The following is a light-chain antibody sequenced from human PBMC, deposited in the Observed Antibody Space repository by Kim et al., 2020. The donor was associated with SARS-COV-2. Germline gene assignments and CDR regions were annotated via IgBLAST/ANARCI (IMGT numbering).Light chain of an antibody. Sequence: DIQMTQSPSSLSASVGDRVTITCRASQAIGNHLVWYQQKPGKVPQVLMYAASTLQSGVPARFSGGGSGTDFTLTISSLQPEDVATYYCQIYNSAPLTFGGGTRVDIK. V-gene: IGKV1-27*01. CDR3: QIYNSAPLT. J-gene: IGKJ4*01. CDR2: AAS. CDR1: QAIGNH.